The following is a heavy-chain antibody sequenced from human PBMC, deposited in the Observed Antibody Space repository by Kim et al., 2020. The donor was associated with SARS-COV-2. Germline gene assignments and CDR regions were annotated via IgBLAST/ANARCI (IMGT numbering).Heavy chain of an antibody. CDR2: IIPIFGTA. CDR3: ARDGSGYCTGGVCY. J-gene: IGHJ4*02. V-gene: IGHV1-69*13. D-gene: IGHD2-8*02. CDR1: GGTFSSYA. Sequence: SVKVSCKASGGTFSSYAISWVRQAPGQGLEWMGGIIPIFGTANYAQKFQGRVTITADESTSTAYMELSSLRSEDTAVYYCARDGSGYCTGGVCYWGQGTLVTVSS.